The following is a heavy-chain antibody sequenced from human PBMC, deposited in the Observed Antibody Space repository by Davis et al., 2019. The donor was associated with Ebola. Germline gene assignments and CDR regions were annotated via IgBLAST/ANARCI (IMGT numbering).Heavy chain of an antibody. Sequence: ASVKVSCKASGYTFTSYAMHWVRQAPGQRLEWMGWINAGNGNTKYSQKFQGRVTITRDTSATTAYMELNSLGSEDTAVYYCARNAWLPSLHFDYWGQGTRVTVSS. D-gene: IGHD5-12*01. CDR1: GYTFTSYA. V-gene: IGHV1-3*01. CDR2: INAGNGNT. CDR3: ARNAWLPSLHFDY. J-gene: IGHJ4*02.